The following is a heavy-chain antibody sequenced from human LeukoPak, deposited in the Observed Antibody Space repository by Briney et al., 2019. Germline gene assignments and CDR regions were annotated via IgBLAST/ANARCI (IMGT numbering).Heavy chain of an antibody. CDR1: GYTFTSYD. CDR2: MNPNSGNT. CDR3: ARGMEWELPEFDY. J-gene: IGHJ4*02. V-gene: IGHV1-8*01. Sequence: ASVKVSCKASGYTFTSYDINWVRQATGQGLEWMGWMNPNSGNTGYARKFQGRVTMTRNTSISTAYMELSSLRSEDTAVYYCARGMEWELPEFDYWGQGTLVPVSS. D-gene: IGHD1-26*01.